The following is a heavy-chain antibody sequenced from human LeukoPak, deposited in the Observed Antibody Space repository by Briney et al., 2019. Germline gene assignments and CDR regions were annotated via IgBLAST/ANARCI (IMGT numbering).Heavy chain of an antibody. CDR2: IYYSGST. D-gene: IGHD6-19*01. V-gene: IGHV4-59*01. CDR1: GGSISSYY. Sequence: SETLSLTCTVSGGSISSYYWSWIRQPPGKGLEWIGYIYYSGSTNYNPSLKSRVTISVDTSKNQFSLKLSSVTAADTAVYYCATAPGIAVAGPHAFDIWGQGTMVTVSS. J-gene: IGHJ3*02. CDR3: ATAPGIAVAGPHAFDI.